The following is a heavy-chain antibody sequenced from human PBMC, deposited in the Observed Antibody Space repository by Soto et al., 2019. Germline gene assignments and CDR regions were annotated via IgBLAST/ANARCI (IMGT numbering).Heavy chain of an antibody. CDR3: ARDWRNLGMDV. V-gene: IGHV3-74*01. CDR1: GFTLSSYW. CDR2: INSDGSST. J-gene: IGHJ6*02. Sequence: GGSLRLSCAASGFTLSSYWMHWVRQAPGKGLVWVSRINSDGSSTNYADSVKGRFTISRDNAKNTLYLQMNSLRAEDTAVYYCARDWRNLGMDVWGQGTTVTVSS.